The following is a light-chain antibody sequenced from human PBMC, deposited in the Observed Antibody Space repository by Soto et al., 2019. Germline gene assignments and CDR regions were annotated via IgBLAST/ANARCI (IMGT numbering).Light chain of an antibody. CDR1: SSDIGGYKY. CDR3: SSNSGGTPYV. Sequence: QSVLTQPASVSGSPGQSITISCTGTSSDIGGYKYVSWYQQHPGKAPKLMIYDVSNRPSGVSNRFSGSKSGNTATLTISGLQGEDDAEYDCSSNSGGTPYVFGTGTMVTDL. V-gene: IGLV2-14*01. CDR2: DVS. J-gene: IGLJ1*01.